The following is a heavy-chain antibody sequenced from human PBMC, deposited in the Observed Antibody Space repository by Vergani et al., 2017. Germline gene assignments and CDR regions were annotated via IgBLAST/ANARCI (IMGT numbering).Heavy chain of an antibody. D-gene: IGHD2-21*02. Sequence: EVQLLESGGGLVQPGWSLRLSCAASGFTFSSYAMSWVRQAPGKGLEWVSAISGSGGSTYYADSVKGRFTISRDNSKNTLYLQMNSLRAEDTAVYYCAKDDEDDCYGLGDYWGQGTLVTVSS. CDR2: ISGSGGST. CDR3: AKDDEDDCYGLGDY. J-gene: IGHJ4*02. CDR1: GFTFSSYA. V-gene: IGHV3-23*01.